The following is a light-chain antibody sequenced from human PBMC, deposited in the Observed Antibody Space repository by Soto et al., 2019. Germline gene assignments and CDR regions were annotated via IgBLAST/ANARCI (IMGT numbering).Light chain of an antibody. Sequence: DIQMTQSPSALSASIGDRVTITCRASQSISIWLAWYQQKPGKAPKLLIYAASSLESGVPSRFSGSGSGTEFTLTISCLQSEDFATYYCQQYYSYPRTFGQGTKVDI. CDR2: AAS. V-gene: IGKV1-5*03. J-gene: IGKJ1*01. CDR3: QQYYSYPRT. CDR1: QSISIW.